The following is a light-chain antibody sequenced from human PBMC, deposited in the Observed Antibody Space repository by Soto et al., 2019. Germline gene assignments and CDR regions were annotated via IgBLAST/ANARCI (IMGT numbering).Light chain of an antibody. V-gene: IGKV3-11*01. Sequence: EIVLTQSPATLSLSPGERATLSCRASQSVSSYLAWYQQKPGQAPRLLIYDASNRATAVPARFSGSGSGTDFTLTISSLEPEDFALYYCQQRNNWPRTFGQGTKVDIK. CDR1: QSVSSY. J-gene: IGKJ1*01. CDR2: DAS. CDR3: QQRNNWPRT.